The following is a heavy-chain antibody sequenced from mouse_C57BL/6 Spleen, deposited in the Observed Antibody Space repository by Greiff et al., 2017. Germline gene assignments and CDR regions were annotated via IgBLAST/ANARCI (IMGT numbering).Heavy chain of an antibody. CDR2: INPNNGGT. D-gene: IGHD3-2*02. Sequence: EVQLQQSGPELVKPGASVKISCKASGYTFTDYYMNWVKQSHGKSLEWIGDINPNNGGTSYNQKFKGKATLTVDKSSSTAYMELRSLTSEDSAVXYCARDSSGYGVAYWGQGTLVTVSA. CDR1: GYTFTDYY. J-gene: IGHJ3*01. CDR3: ARDSSGYGVAY. V-gene: IGHV1-26*01.